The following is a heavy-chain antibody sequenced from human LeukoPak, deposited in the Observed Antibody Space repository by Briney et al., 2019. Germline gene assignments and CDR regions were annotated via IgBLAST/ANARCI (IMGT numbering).Heavy chain of an antibody. J-gene: IGHJ4*02. Sequence: GGSLRLSCAASGFTFSSYEMNWVRQAPGKGLEWVSYISSSGSTIYYADSVKGRFTISRDNAKNSLYLQMNSLRAEDTAVYYCAGGSGWYAYFDYWGEGALVTVSS. CDR2: ISSSGSTI. CDR3: AGGSGWYAYFDY. V-gene: IGHV3-48*03. D-gene: IGHD6-19*01. CDR1: GFTFSSYE.